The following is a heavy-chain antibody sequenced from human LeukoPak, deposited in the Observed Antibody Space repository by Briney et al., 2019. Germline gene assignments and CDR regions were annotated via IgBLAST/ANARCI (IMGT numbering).Heavy chain of an antibody. CDR2: IYYSGST. J-gene: IGHJ6*02. CDR3: ARQGSSSGYYYDYYYYGMDV. Sequence: PSETLSLTCTVSGGSISSYYWSWIRQPPGEGLEWIGYIYYSGSTNYNPSLKSRVTISVDTSKNQFSLKLSSVTAADTAVYYCARQGSSSGYYYDYYYYGMDVWGQGTTVTVSS. CDR1: GGSISSYY. V-gene: IGHV4-59*08. D-gene: IGHD3-22*01.